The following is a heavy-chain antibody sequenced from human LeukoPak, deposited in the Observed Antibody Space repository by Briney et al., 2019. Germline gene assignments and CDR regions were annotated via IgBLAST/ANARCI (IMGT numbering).Heavy chain of an antibody. V-gene: IGHV4-30-4*01. D-gene: IGHD3-10*01. J-gene: IGHJ4*02. Sequence: SQTLSLTCTVSGGSISSGDYYWSWIRQPPGKGLEWIGYIYYSGSTYYNPSPKSRVTISVDTSKNQFSLKLSSVTAADTAVYYCARVALPYGSGSYYFDYWGQGTLVTVSS. CDR1: GGSISSGDYY. CDR2: IYYSGST. CDR3: ARVALPYGSGSYYFDY.